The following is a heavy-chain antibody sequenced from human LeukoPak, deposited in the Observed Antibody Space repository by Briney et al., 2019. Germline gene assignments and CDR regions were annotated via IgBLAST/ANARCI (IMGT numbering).Heavy chain of an antibody. D-gene: IGHD3-10*01. V-gene: IGHV4-38-2*02. CDR3: ARRPPAYDSGSGSYSKGGFDY. Sequence: SETLSLTCTVSGYSISSGYYWGWIRQPPGKGLEWIGRIYTSGSTNYNPSLKSRVTISVDTSKNHFSLKLSSMTAADTAVYYCARRPPAYDSGSGSYSKGGFDYWGQGTLVTVSS. CDR1: GYSISSGYY. CDR2: IYTSGST. J-gene: IGHJ4*02.